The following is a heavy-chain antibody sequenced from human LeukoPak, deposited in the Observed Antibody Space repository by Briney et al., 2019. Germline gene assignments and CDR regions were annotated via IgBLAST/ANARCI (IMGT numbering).Heavy chain of an antibody. CDR3: ARFPRAAAGPYYFDY. V-gene: IGHV5-51*01. J-gene: IGHJ4*02. CDR2: IYPSDSDT. CDR1: GYRFTSYW. Sequence: GESLQISCKGSGYRFTSYWIGWVRQIPGKGLEWMGIIYPSDSDTRYSPSFQGQVTISADKSISTAYLQWSSLKASDTAMYYCARFPRAAAGPYYFDYWGQGTLVTVSS. D-gene: IGHD6-13*01.